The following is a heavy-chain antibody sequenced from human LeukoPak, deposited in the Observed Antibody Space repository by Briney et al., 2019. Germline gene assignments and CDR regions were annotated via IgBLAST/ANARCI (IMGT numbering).Heavy chain of an antibody. D-gene: IGHD3-16*02. V-gene: IGHV3-48*02. J-gene: IGHJ4*02. Sequence: QPGGSLRLSCAASGFTFSSYSMNWVRQAPGKGLEWVSYISSSSSTIYYADSVKGRFTISRDNAKNSLYLQMNSLRDEDTAVYYCARGDYVWGSYRYSLFDYWGQGTLVTVSS. CDR3: ARGDYVWGSYRYSLFDY. CDR2: ISSSSSTI. CDR1: GFTFSSYS.